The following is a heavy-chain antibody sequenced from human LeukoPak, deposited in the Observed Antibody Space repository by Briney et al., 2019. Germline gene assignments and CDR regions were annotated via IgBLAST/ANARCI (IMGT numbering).Heavy chain of an antibody. CDR2: IYYRSKWYN. J-gene: IGHJ5*02. Sequence: SQTLSLTCAISGDSVSSNSAAWNWIRQSPSRGLEWLGRIYYRSKWYNDYAVSVKSRITINPDTSKNQFSLQLNSVTPEDTAVYYCARATTVWGDNWFDPWGQGTLVTVSS. V-gene: IGHV6-1*01. D-gene: IGHD7-27*01. CDR1: GDSVSSNSAA. CDR3: ARATTVWGDNWFDP.